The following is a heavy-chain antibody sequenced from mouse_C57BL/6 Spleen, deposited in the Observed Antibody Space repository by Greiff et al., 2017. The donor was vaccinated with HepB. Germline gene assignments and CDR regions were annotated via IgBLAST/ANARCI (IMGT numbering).Heavy chain of an antibody. V-gene: IGHV1-78*01. D-gene: IGHD2-3*01. J-gene: IGHJ3*01. Sequence: VQLQHSDAELVKPGASVKISCKVSGYTFTDHTIHWMKQRPEHGLEWIGYIYPRDGSTKYNEKFKGKATLTADKSSSTAYMQLNSLTSEDSAVYFCARDDGYYTWFAYWGQGTLVTVSA. CDR3: ARDDGYYTWFAY. CDR1: GYTFTDHT. CDR2: IYPRDGST.